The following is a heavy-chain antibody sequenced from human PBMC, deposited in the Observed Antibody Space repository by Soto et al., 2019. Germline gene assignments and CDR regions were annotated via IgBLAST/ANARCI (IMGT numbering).Heavy chain of an antibody. J-gene: IGHJ4*02. V-gene: IGHV1-69*06. D-gene: IGHD3-22*01. Sequence: QVRLVQSEAEVKKAGSSVKVSCKASGGTFISDAVTWVRQAPGQGLEWMGGVIPMFPKANYAKKFQGRATSTADKSTSTVYMELHSLKSEDTALYYCARCHSDSSGPGYLDSWGQETLVTVTS. CDR2: VIPMFPKA. CDR3: ARCHSDSSGPGYLDS. CDR1: GGTFISDA.